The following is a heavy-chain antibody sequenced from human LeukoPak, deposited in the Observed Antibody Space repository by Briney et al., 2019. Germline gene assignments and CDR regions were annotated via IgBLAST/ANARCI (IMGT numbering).Heavy chain of an antibody. Sequence: GGSLRLSCAASGFTFSSYSINWVRQAPGKGLEWVSYISSSGTTIYYADSVKGRFTISRDNAKNSLYLQMNSLRAEDTAVYYCARSNYVWDYWGQGTLVTVSS. CDR2: ISSSGTTI. CDR1: GFTFSSYS. D-gene: IGHD3-16*01. J-gene: IGHJ4*02. CDR3: ARSNYVWDY. V-gene: IGHV3-48*01.